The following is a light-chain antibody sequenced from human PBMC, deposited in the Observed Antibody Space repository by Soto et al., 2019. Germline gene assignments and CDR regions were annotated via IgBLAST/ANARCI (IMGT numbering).Light chain of an antibody. V-gene: IGLV2-11*01. J-gene: IGLJ1*01. CDR3: CSYAGSYTFV. CDR2: DVS. Sequence: QSVLTQPRSVSGSPGQSVTISCTGTSSDVGVYNYVSWYQQYPGKAPKIMIYDVSKRPPGVPDRFSGSKSDNTASLTISGLQAEDEADYYCCSYAGSYTFVFGIGTKVTVL. CDR1: SSDVGVYNY.